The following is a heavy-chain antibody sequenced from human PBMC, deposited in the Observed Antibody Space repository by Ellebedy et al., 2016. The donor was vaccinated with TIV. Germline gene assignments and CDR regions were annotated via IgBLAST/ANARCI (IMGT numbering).Heavy chain of an antibody. CDR2: VSERDGRT. Sequence: GESLKISCAASGFTFSDYVMAWARQVPGKGLEWVSAVSERDGRTFYADSVKGRFSISRDNFDNTLFLHMHSLTAGDTAVYYCTKRADNWGFFDYWGHGTLVTVSS. CDR1: GFTFSDYV. D-gene: IGHD1-1*01. J-gene: IGHJ4*01. CDR3: TKRADNWGFFDY. V-gene: IGHV3-23*01.